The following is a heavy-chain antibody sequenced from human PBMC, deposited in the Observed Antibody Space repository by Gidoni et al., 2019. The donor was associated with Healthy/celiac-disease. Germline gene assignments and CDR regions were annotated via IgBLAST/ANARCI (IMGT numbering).Heavy chain of an antibody. V-gene: IGHV4-31*03. CDR3: ARDGYNYYYGMDV. CDR1: GGSISSGGYY. Sequence: QVQLQESGPGLVKPSQTLSLTCTVPGGSISSGGYYWSWIRQHPGKGLEWIGYIYYSGSHSYNPSLKSRVTISVDTSKHQFSLKLSSVTAADTAVYYCARDGYNYYYGMDVWGQGTTVTVSS. J-gene: IGHJ6*02. CDR2: IYYSGSH.